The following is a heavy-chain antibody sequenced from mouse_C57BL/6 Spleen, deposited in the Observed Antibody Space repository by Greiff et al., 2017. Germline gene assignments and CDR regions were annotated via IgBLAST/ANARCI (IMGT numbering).Heavy chain of an antibody. Sequence: EVMLVESGEGLVKPGGSLKLSCAASGFTFSSYAMSWVRQTPEKRLEWVAYISSGGDYIYYAATVKGRFTISRDNARNTLYLQMSSLKSEDTAMYYCTRGEGNAAGAWFAYWGQGTLVTVSA. CDR2: ISSGGDYI. CDR1: GFTFSSYA. V-gene: IGHV5-9-1*02. CDR3: TRGEGNAAGAWFAY. J-gene: IGHJ3*01.